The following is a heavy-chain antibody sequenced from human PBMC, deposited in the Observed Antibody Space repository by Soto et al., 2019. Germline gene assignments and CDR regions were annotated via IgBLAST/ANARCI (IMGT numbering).Heavy chain of an antibody. CDR1: GDSVSDSSVS. D-gene: IGHD1-1*01. J-gene: IGHJ4*02. V-gene: IGHV6-1*01. CDR2: TRYQSEWCS. Sequence: QVQLQQSGPGLVKPSQTLSLTCAISGDSVSDSSVSWNWIRQSPSRGLEWLGRTRYQSEWCSVYAVSVKSRITINADTFKNQFALHLNSVTPEDTAVYYCARDGNWRLDYWGQGALVTVSS. CDR3: ARDGNWRLDY.